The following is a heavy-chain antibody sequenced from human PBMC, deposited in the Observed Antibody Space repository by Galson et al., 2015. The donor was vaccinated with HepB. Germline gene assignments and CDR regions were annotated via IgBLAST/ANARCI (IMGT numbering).Heavy chain of an antibody. Sequence: ETLSLTCTVSGGSISSYYWTWIRQPPGKGLEWIRYIYYSGSTNYNPSLKSRVTISVDTSKNQFSLKLSSVTAADTAVYYCARVPSSSWYFDYWGQGTLVTVSS. CDR3: ARVPSSSWYFDY. V-gene: IGHV4-59*01. D-gene: IGHD6-13*01. J-gene: IGHJ4*02. CDR2: IYYSGST. CDR1: GGSISSYY.